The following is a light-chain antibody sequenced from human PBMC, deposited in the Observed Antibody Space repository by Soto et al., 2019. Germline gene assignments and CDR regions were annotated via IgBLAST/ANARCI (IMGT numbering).Light chain of an antibody. CDR2: WAS. J-gene: IGKJ5*01. V-gene: IGKV4-1*01. CDR3: QQRSNWPPEIT. CDR1: QSGLYSSNNXNY. Sequence: DIVMTQSPDSLAVSLGERATINCKSSQSGLYSSNNXNYLAWYQQKPGQPPKLLIYWASTRESGVPDRFSGSGSGTDFSLTISSLEPEDFAVYYCQQRSNWPPEITFGQGTR.